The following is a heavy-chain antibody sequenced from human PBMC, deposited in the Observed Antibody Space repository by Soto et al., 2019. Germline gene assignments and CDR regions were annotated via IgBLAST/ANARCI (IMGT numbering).Heavy chain of an antibody. CDR3: ARGHHSLDV. Sequence: QVQLVESGGGLAKPGGSLRLSCAASGFTFSDHYMTWIRQAPGKGLEWISYINPSGTYTHYAESVKGRFTISRDNAENSLYLQMNSLRPEDTAVFYCARGHHSLDVWGQGATVTVSS. V-gene: IGHV3-11*06. CDR1: GFTFSDHY. D-gene: IGHD4-4*01. CDR2: INPSGTYT. J-gene: IGHJ6*02.